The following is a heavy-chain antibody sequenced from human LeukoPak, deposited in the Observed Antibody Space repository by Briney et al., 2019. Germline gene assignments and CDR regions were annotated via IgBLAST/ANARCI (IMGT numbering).Heavy chain of an antibody. CDR3: ARVGSVLLWFGESRTHFDY. V-gene: IGHV4-30-4*01. CDR1: GGSISSGDYY. Sequence: PSQTLSLTCTVSGGSISSGDYYWSWIRQPPEKGLEWIGYIYYSGSTYYNPSLKSRVTISVDTSKNQFSLKLSSVTAADTAVYYCARVGSVLLWFGESRTHFDYWGQGTLVTVSS. J-gene: IGHJ4*02. CDR2: IYYSGST. D-gene: IGHD3-10*01.